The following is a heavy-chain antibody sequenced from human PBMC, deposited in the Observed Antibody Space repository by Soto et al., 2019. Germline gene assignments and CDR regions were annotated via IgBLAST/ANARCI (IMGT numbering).Heavy chain of an antibody. V-gene: IGHV3-7*01. J-gene: IGHJ6*02. CDR3: ARDRYSDYDFWSGSLPYYYYGMDV. CDR1: GFTFSSYW. CDR2: IKQDGSEK. Sequence: LRLSCAASGFTFSSYWMSWVRQAPGKGLEWVANIKQDGSEKYYVDSVKGRFTISRDNAKNSLYLQMNSLRAEDTAVYYCARDRYSDYDFWSGSLPYYYYGMDVWGQGTTVTVSS. D-gene: IGHD3-3*01.